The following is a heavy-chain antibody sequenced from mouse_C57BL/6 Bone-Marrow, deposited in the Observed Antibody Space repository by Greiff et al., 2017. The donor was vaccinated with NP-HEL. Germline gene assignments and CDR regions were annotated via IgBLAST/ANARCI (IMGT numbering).Heavy chain of an antibody. CDR3: ARMDYYGSSFDY. CDR1: GYTFTSYW. Sequence: QVQLKESGAELVMPGASVKLSCKASGYTFTSYWMHWVKQRPGQGLEWIGEIDPSDSYTNYNQKFKGKSTLTVDKSSSTAYMQLSSLTSEDSAVYYCARMDYYGSSFDYWGQGATLTVSS. V-gene: IGHV1-69*01. D-gene: IGHD1-1*01. J-gene: IGHJ2*01. CDR2: IDPSDSYT.